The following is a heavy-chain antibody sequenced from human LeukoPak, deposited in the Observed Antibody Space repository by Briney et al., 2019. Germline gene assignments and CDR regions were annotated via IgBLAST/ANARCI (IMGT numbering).Heavy chain of an antibody. V-gene: IGHV4-59*11. CDR3: ARLNYYDRSRYYYGEFDY. D-gene: IGHD3-22*01. Sequence: SETLSLTCTVSGGSISSHYWSWIRQPPGKGLEWIGYIYYSGSTNYNPSLKSRVTISVDTSENQFSLKLSSVTAADTAVYYCARLNYYDRSRYYYGEFDYWRQGTLVTVSA. J-gene: IGHJ4*02. CDR1: GGSISSHY. CDR2: IYYSGST.